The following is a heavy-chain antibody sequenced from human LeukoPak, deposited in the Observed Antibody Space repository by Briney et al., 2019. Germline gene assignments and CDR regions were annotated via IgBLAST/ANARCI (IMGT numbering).Heavy chain of an antibody. D-gene: IGHD5-18*01. CDR2: IYYSGST. CDR3: ARVKEKMGYGPSLYYFDY. V-gene: IGHV4-39*07. CDR1: GGSISSSSYY. J-gene: IGHJ4*02. Sequence: SETLSLTCTVSGGSISSSSYYWGWIRQPPGKGLEWIGSIYYSGSTYYNPSLKSRVTISVDTSKNQFSLKLSSATAADTAVYYCARVKEKMGYGPSLYYFDYWGQGTLVTVSS.